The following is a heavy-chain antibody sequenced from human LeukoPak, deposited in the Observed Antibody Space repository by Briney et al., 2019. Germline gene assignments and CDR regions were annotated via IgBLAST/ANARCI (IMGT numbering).Heavy chain of an antibody. J-gene: IGHJ4*02. CDR1: GFTFSSYA. Sequence: GGSLRLSCAASGFTFSSYAMSWVRQAPGKGLEWVSAISGSGGSTYYADSVKGRFTISRDNSKNTLYLQMNSLRAEDTAVYYCAKDRGYCSGGSCYLDTPLTFDYWGQGTLVTVSS. V-gene: IGHV3-23*01. CDR2: ISGSGGST. CDR3: AKDRGYCSGGSCYLDTPLTFDY. D-gene: IGHD2-15*01.